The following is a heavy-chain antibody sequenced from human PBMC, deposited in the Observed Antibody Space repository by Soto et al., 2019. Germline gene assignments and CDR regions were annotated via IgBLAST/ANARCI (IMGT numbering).Heavy chain of an antibody. Sequence: SETLSLTCSICGGTIGDHYCSWIRQPPWKGLEWLAYIYYTGKTDQNPSLERRVSISLGTSKNQFSLNLRSVTAADTAVYYCVRKHNREGSCDSWGPGIWVTVSS. CDR3: VRKHNREGSCDS. CDR1: GGTIGDHY. D-gene: IGHD2-21*01. V-gene: IGHV4-59*11. J-gene: IGHJ4*02. CDR2: IYYTGKT.